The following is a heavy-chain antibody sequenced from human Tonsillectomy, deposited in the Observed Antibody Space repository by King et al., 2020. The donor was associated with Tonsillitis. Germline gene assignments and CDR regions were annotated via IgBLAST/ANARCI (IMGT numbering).Heavy chain of an antibody. Sequence: VQLVESGGGLVQPGRSLRLSCAASGFTFDDYAMHWVRQAPGKGLEWVSGISWNSGSIDYEDSVKGGFTISRDNAKNSLYLQMNSLRAEDTALCYCAKDKGITMVRGYDYWGQGTLVTVSS. J-gene: IGHJ4*02. CDR3: AKDKGITMVRGYDY. D-gene: IGHD3-10*01. V-gene: IGHV3-9*01. CDR1: GFTFDDYA. CDR2: ISWNSGSI.